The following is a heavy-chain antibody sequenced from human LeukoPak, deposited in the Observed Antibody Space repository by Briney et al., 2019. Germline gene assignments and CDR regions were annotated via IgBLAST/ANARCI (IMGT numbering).Heavy chain of an antibody. CDR1: GFTFSSYA. J-gene: IGHJ4*02. V-gene: IGHV3-23*01. CDR3: AKVQTSDYDFWSGYYGWDY. Sequence: GGSLRLSCAASGFTFSSYAMSWVRQAPGKGLEWVSAISGSGGSTYYADSVKGRFTISRDNSKNTLYLQMNSLRAEDTAAYYCAKVQTSDYDFWSGYYGWDYWGQGTLVTVSS. D-gene: IGHD3-3*01. CDR2: ISGSGGST.